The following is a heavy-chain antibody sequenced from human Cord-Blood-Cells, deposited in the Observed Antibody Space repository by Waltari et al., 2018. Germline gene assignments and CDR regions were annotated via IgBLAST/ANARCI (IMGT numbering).Heavy chain of an antibody. Sequence: EVQLVESGGGLVQPGGSLRLSCGASGFTFSSYWMSWVRQAPGKGLEWVANIKQDGSEKDYVDSVKGRFTISRDNAKNSLYLQMNSLRAEDTAVYYCARSPWGGAFDIWGQGTMVTVSS. J-gene: IGHJ3*02. CDR1: GFTFSSYW. CDR3: ARSPWGGAFDI. CDR2: IKQDGSEK. V-gene: IGHV3-7*01. D-gene: IGHD3-10*01.